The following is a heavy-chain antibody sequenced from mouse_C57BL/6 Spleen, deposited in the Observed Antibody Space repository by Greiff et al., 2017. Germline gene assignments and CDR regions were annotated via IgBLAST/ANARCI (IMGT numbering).Heavy chain of an antibody. D-gene: IGHD1-1*01. J-gene: IGHJ1*03. CDR2: LWSDGST. Sequence: QVQLKESGPGLVAPSQSLSITCTVSGFSLTSYGVHWVRQPPGKGLEWLVVLWSDGSTTYNSALKSRLSISKDNSKSQVFLKMNSLQTDDTAMYYCARHNGSSYWYFDVWGTGTTVTVSS. CDR3: ARHNGSSYWYFDV. V-gene: IGHV2-6-1*01. CDR1: GFSLTSYG.